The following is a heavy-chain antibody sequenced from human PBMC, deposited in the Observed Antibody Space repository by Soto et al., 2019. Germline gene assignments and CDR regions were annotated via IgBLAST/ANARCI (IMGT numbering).Heavy chain of an antibody. CDR2: ISSDGTTT. D-gene: IGHD3-9*01. Sequence: GGSLRLSCAASGFTFSSYWMHWVRQAPGKGLVWVARISSDGTTTTYADSANGRFTVSRDNAANTLYLQMSSLRAEDTAVYYCAREYYGVLTGYYNDYWGQGTLVTVSS. CDR3: AREYYGVLTGYYNDY. V-gene: IGHV3-74*01. CDR1: GFTFSSYW. J-gene: IGHJ4*02.